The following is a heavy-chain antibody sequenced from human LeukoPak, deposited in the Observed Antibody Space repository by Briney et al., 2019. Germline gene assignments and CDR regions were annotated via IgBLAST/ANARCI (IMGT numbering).Heavy chain of an antibody. V-gene: IGHV3-7*01. Sequence: GGSLRLSCAASGFTFNSYWMTWVRQAPGTGREWVANIKQDGGEYYYVGSLKSRFTICRDNAKNSLYLRMNSLRAEDTAVYYCARGLYYGYVWGTYRPYYFDYWGQGTLVTVSS. CDR2: IKQDGGEY. CDR1: GFTFNSYW. D-gene: IGHD3-16*02. J-gene: IGHJ4*02. CDR3: ARGLYYGYVWGTYRPYYFDY.